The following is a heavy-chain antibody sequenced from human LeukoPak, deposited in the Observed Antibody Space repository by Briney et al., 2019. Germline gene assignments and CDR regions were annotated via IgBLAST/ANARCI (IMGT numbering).Heavy chain of an antibody. V-gene: IGHV4-38-2*02. CDR1: GYSISSGYF. CDR3: ARLTPTYYYDSSGYYYFDY. CDR2: IYHSGST. J-gene: IGHJ4*02. D-gene: IGHD3-22*01. Sequence: PSETLSLTCTVSGYSISSGYFWGWIRQPPGKGLEWIGSIYHSGSTYYNPSLKSRVTISVDTSKNQFSLKLSSVTAADTAVYYCARLTPTYYYDSSGYYYFDYWGQGTLVTVSS.